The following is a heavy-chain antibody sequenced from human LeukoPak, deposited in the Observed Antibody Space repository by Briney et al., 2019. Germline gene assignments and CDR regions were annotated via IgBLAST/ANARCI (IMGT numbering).Heavy chain of an antibody. CDR1: GGSLNGYY. CDR2: TDHSGST. CDR3: ARYGMAAEGIWWFDP. Sequence: PSETLSLTCAVYGGSLNGYYWSWIRQPPGKRLEWIGETDHSGSTQYNPSLKSRVTISLDTSKKQFSLKLTSLTAADTAFYYCARYGMAAEGIWWFDPWGQGTLVTVSS. V-gene: IGHV4-34*01. D-gene: IGHD6-13*01. J-gene: IGHJ5*02.